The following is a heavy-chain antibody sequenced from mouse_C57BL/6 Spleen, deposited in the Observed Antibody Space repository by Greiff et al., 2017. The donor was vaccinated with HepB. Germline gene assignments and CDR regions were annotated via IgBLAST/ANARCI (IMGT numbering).Heavy chain of an antibody. Sequence: VKLQESGPELVKPGASVKISCKASGYAFSSSWMNWVKQRPGKGLEWIGRIYPGDGDTNYNGKFKGKATLTADESSSTAYMQLSSLTSEDSAVYFCARAGTGGYYFDYWGQGTTLTVSS. CDR2: IYPGDGDT. V-gene: IGHV1-82*01. CDR1: GYAFSSSW. J-gene: IGHJ2*01. CDR3: ARAGTGGYYFDY. D-gene: IGHD4-1*01.